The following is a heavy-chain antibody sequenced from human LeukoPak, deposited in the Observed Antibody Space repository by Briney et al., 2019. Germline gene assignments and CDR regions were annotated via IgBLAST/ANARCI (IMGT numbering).Heavy chain of an antibody. V-gene: IGHV4-59*01. J-gene: IGHJ4*02. CDR1: GGSISSYY. D-gene: IGHD2-21*01. CDR2: IYYSGST. CDR3: ARVSDDVVVF. Sequence: SETLSLTCTVSGGSISSYYWSWIRQPPGKGLEWIGYIYYSGSTNYNPSLKSRVTISVDTSKNQFSLKLSSVTAADAAVYYCARVSDDVVVFGGQGTLVTVSS.